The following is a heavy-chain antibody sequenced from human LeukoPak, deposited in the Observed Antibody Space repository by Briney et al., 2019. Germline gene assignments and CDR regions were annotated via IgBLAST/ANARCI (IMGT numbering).Heavy chain of an antibody. CDR3: ARDRAMVRVLIISHYYYYGVDD. J-gene: IGHJ6*04. D-gene: IGHD3-10*01. V-gene: IGHV3-30*04. Sequence: GGSLRLSCAASGFTFSTYDMHWVRQAPGKGLEWVAIISFDGSNKYYADSVKGRFTISRDNSENTLYLQMNSLRADDTAVYYCARDRAMVRVLIISHYYYYGVDDWGKGTTVTVSS. CDR1: GFTFSTYD. CDR2: ISFDGSNK.